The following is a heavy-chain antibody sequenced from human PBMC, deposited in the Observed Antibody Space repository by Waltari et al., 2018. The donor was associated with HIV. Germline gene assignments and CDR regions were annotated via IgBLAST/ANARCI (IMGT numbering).Heavy chain of an antibody. CDR1: GYSISSGYY. CDR3: ARDGSVGSYNWFDP. J-gene: IGHJ5*02. D-gene: IGHD3-10*01. Sequence: QVQLQESGPGLVKPSETLSLTCAVSGYSISSGYYWGWIRQPPGEGPEWIGSIYYTGNTYYNPSLKSRVTISVDTSKNQFSLKLDSVTAADTAVYFCARDGSVGSYNWFDPWGQGTLVTVSS. V-gene: IGHV4-38-2*02. CDR2: IYYTGNT.